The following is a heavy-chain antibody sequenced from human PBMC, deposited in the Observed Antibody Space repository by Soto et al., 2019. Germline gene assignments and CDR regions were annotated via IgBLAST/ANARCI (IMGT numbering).Heavy chain of an antibody. CDR3: ARDSRKGPRGSIHFYFAY. CDR2: IWYDGSNK. V-gene: IGHV3-33*01. D-gene: IGHD3-10*01. Sequence: QVQLVESGGGVVQPGRSLRLSCAASGFTFSSYGMHWVRQAPGKGLEWVAVIWYDGSNKYYADSVKGRFTISRDNSKNTLYLQRNSLRAEDTAVYYCARDSRKGPRGSIHFYFAYWGQGTLVTVSA. CDR1: GFTFSSYG. J-gene: IGHJ4*02.